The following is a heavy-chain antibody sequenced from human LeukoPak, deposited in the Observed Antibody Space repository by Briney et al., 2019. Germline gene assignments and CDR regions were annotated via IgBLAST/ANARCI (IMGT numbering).Heavy chain of an antibody. D-gene: IGHD6-19*01. J-gene: IGHJ4*02. V-gene: IGHV3-30*14. CDR1: GFTFSSYA. Sequence: SGGSLRLSCAASGFTFSSYAMHWVRQAPGKGLEWVAVISYDGSDKYNADFVKGRFTISRDNSKNTLYLQMSSLRTEDTAVYYCATTLGSGWKFDYWGQGTLVTVSS. CDR2: ISYDGSDK. CDR3: ATTLGSGWKFDY.